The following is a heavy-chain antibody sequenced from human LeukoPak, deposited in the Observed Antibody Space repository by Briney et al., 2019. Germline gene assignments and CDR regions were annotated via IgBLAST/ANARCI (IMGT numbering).Heavy chain of an antibody. CDR2: IYHSGST. Sequence: SETLSLTCTVSGGSISSGGYYWSWIRQPPGTGLEWIGYIYHSGSTYYNPSLKSRVTISVDRSKNQFSLKLSSVTAADTAVYYCARDLLRAPPDAFDIWGQGTMVTVSS. V-gene: IGHV4-30-2*01. CDR3: ARDLLRAPPDAFDI. J-gene: IGHJ3*02. CDR1: GGSISSGGYY.